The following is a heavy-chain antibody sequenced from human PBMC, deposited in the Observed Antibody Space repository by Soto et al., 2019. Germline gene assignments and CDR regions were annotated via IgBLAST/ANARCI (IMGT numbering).Heavy chain of an antibody. CDR2: ISSSSLYI. Sequence: GGSLRLSCAASGFTFSDYYMIWIRQAPGRGLEWISYISSSSLYIDYADFLRGRFTISRDNAKNSLYLQMNSLKAEDTAVYYCVRPIVGHCSGGSCLSYYFYGLDVWGQGTTVTVSS. J-gene: IGHJ6*02. CDR1: GFTFSDYY. CDR3: VRPIVGHCSGGSCLSYYFYGLDV. D-gene: IGHD2-15*01. V-gene: IGHV3-11*03.